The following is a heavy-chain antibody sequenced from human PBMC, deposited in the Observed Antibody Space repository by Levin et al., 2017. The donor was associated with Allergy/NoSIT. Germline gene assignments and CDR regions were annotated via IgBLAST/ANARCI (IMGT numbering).Heavy chain of an antibody. V-gene: IGHV3-33*01. J-gene: IGHJ4*02. CDR1: GFTFSSYG. CDR3: ARDSPLAAADPYYFDY. CDR2: IWYDGSNK. Sequence: GGSLRLSCAASGFTFSSYGMHWVRQAPGKGLEWVAVIWYDGSNKYYADSVKGRFTISRDNSKNTLYLQMNSLRAEDTAVYYCARDSPLAAADPYYFDYWGQGTLVTVSS. D-gene: IGHD6-13*01.